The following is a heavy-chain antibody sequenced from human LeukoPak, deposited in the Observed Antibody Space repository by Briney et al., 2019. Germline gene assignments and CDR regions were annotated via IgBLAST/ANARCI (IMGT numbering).Heavy chain of an antibody. CDR2: ISGNNDNP. CDR3: ARDGTSTDDY. V-gene: IGHV1-18*01. J-gene: IGHJ4*02. Sequence: ASVKVSCKASGYTFSNFGNSWVRQAPGQGLEWMGLISGNNDNPNYGQKFQGRLTVTTDSSTDTAYMELRNLRSDDTAVYYCARDGTSTDDYWGQGTLVTVS. D-gene: IGHD2-2*01. CDR1: GYTFSNFG.